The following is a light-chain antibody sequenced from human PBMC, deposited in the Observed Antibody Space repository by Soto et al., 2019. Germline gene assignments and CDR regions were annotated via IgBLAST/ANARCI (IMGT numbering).Light chain of an antibody. CDR2: DAS. J-gene: IGKJ4*01. Sequence: EIVLTQSPGTLSLSPGERATLSCRTSLSVSSYLAWYQQKPGQAPRLPIYDASNRATGIPARFSGSGSGTDFTLTISSLEPEDFAVYYCQQRSNWPLTFGRGTKVDIK. CDR3: QQRSNWPLT. CDR1: LSVSSY. V-gene: IGKV3-11*01.